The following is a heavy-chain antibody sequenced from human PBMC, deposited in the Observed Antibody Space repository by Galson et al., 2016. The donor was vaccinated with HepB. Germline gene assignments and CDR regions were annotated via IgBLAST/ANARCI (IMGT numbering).Heavy chain of an antibody. V-gene: IGHV3-7*03. CDR1: GLIFSSYW. Sequence: SLRLSCAASGLIFSSYWVSWVRQAPGKGLEWVANINPDGSYTFYIDSVKGRFSISRDNTKTSVYLQMNSLRAEDTAVYYCARSKAAPGCDWGQGTLVTVSS. J-gene: IGHJ4*02. CDR3: ARSKAAPGCD. D-gene: IGHD6-13*01. CDR2: INPDGSYT.